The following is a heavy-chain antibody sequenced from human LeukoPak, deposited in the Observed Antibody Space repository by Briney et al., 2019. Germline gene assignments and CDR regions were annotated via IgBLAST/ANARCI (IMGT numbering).Heavy chain of an antibody. D-gene: IGHD4/OR15-4a*01. CDR1: GLKFSGSS. V-gene: IGHV3-73*01. Sequence: GGSLRLSCAASGLKFSGSSMPWVRQASGKGLEGVGRIRSKANSYATAYAASVKGRFTISRDDSDNTAYLQMNSLTTEDTAVYYCARDFTKLSWAWAPKSGRYGAVDYWGQGTLVTVSS. J-gene: IGHJ4*02. CDR2: IRSKANSYAT. CDR3: ARDFTKLSWAWAPKSGRYGAVDY.